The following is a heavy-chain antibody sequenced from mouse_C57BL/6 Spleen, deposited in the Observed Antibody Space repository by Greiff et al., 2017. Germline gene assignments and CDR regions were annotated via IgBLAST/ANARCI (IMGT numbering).Heavy chain of an antibody. CDR2: INLSSGYT. D-gene: IGHD2-14*01. Sequence: QVQLKQSGAELARPGASVKMSCKASGYTFTSYTMHWVKQRPGQGLEWIGYINLSSGYTKYNQKFKDKATLTADKYSSTAYMQLSSLTSEDSAVYYSARRGNYSRAMDYWGQGTSVTVSS. V-gene: IGHV1-4*01. J-gene: IGHJ4*01. CDR3: ARRGNYSRAMDY. CDR1: GYTFTSYT.